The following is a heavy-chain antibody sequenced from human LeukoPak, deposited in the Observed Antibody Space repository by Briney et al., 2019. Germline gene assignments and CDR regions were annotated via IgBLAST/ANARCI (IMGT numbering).Heavy chain of an antibody. CDR1: GDSISNYY. CDR3: ARDTCSGGSCFQFDF. J-gene: IGHJ4*02. V-gene: IGHV4-59*01. D-gene: IGHD2-15*01. CDR2: IYDSGST. Sequence: PSETLSLTCTVSGDSISNYYWSWIRQSPGKGLEWIGYIYDSGSTNYNPSLKSRVTISVDTSKNQFSLKLSSVTAADTAVYYCARDTCSGGSCFQFDFWGQGTLVTVSS.